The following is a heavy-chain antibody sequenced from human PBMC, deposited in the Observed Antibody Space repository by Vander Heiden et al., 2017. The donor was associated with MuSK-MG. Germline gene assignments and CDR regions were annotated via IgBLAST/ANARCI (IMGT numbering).Heavy chain of an antibody. CDR3: ARGPPNWGFDY. D-gene: IGHD7-27*01. Sequence: QVQLMQSGAEVKKPGASVKVSCKASGHTFTSYDFNWVRQATGQGLEWMGWMSHKSGNTGYAQKFQGRVTMTRNTSISTAYMELSSLRSEDTAVYYCARGPPNWGFDYWGQGTLVTVSS. J-gene: IGHJ4*02. CDR1: GHTFTSYD. CDR2: MSHKSGNT. V-gene: IGHV1-8*01.